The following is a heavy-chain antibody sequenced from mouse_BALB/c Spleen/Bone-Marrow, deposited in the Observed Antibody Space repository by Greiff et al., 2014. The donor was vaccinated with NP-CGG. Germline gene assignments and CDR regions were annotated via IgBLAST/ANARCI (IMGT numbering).Heavy chain of an antibody. J-gene: IGHJ3*01. CDR3: ATGRAWFVY. CDR2: IYPGGSNT. D-gene: IGHD4-1*01. V-gene: IGHV1-77*01. Sequence: VQLQQSGAELARPGASVKLSCTASGYTFTDYYMNWVKQRTGQGLEWIGEIYPGGSNTNYNANFKGKATLTADESSSTAYMQLNSLTSEDSAVYFYATGRAWFVYWGQGTLVTVSA. CDR1: GYTFTDYY.